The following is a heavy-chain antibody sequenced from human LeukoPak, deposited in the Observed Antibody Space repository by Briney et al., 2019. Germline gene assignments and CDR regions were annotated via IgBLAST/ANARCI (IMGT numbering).Heavy chain of an antibody. Sequence: SETLSLTCTVSGGSISNSSYYWGWIRQPPGTGLEWIGSIYYSGSTYYNPSLKSRVTISVDTSKNQFSLKLSSVTAADTALYYCARPRYSSSYYFDYWGQGTLVTVSS. J-gene: IGHJ4*02. CDR1: GGSISNSSYY. CDR2: IYYSGST. D-gene: IGHD6-6*01. CDR3: ARPRYSSSYYFDY. V-gene: IGHV4-39*07.